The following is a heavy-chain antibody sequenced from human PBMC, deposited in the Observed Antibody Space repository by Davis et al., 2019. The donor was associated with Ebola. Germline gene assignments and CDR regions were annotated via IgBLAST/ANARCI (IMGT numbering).Heavy chain of an antibody. CDR2: INHSGSA. V-gene: IGHV4-34*01. CDR3: ARGLAMGWFDS. CDR1: GGSFSGYF. Sequence: MPSETLSLTCAVYGGSFSGYFWSWIRQPPGRGLEWIGEINHSGSANYNPSLKSRVTISVDTPKNQFSLKVTSVTAADTAVYYCARGLAMGWFDSWGQGTLVTASS. J-gene: IGHJ5*01. D-gene: IGHD5-18*01.